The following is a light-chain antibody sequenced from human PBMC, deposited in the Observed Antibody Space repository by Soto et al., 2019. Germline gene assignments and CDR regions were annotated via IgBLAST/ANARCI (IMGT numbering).Light chain of an antibody. Sequence: QSALAQPRSVSGSPGQSVTVSCTGTSSDVGGYNYVSWYQEQPGKAPKLMIYDVSKRPSGVPDRFSGSKSGNTASLTIFGLQAEDEADYYCWEDAGSYTYLFGAGAKV. J-gene: IGLJ1*01. CDR3: WEDAGSYTYL. V-gene: IGLV2-11*01. CDR2: DVS. CDR1: SSDVGGYNY.